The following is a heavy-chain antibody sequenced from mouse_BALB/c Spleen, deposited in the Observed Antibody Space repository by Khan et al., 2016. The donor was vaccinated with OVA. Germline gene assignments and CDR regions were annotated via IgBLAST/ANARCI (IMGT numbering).Heavy chain of an antibody. Sequence: VELVESGPGLVAPSQSLSITCTVSGFSLTSYGVSWVRQPPGKGLEWLGVIWGDGNTNFHSALRSRLSISKDNSRSQVFLQLNSLQTDDTATYYCAKGRGYYAMDYWGQGTSVTVSS. CDR1: GFSLTSYG. CDR2: IWGDGNT. V-gene: IGHV2-3*01. J-gene: IGHJ4*01. CDR3: AKGRGYYAMDY.